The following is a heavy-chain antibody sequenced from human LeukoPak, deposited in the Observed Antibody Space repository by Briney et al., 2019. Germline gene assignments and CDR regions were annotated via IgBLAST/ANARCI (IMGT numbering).Heavy chain of an antibody. V-gene: IGHV3-7*01. Sequence: GGSLRLSCAASGFTFSSYWMSWVRQAPGKGLEWVANIKQDGSEKYYVDSVKGRFTISRDNAKNSLYLQMNSLRAEDTAVYYCARQLYYGETVYYFDYWGQGTLVTVSS. CDR2: IKQDGSEK. CDR3: ARQLYYGETVYYFDY. D-gene: IGHD4-17*01. CDR1: GFTFSSYW. J-gene: IGHJ4*02.